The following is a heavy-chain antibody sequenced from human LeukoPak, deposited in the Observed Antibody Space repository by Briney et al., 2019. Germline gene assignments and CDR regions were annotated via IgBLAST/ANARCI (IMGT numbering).Heavy chain of an antibody. CDR2: IYYSGST. CDR1: GGSISSSSYY. CDR3: ARESKDTAMVSDVDY. J-gene: IGHJ4*02. D-gene: IGHD5-18*01. Sequence: SETLSLTCTVSGGSISSSSYYWGWIRQPPGKGLEWIGSIYYSGSTYYNPSLKSRVTISVDTSKNQFSLKLSSVTAADTAVYYCARESKDTAMVSDVDYWGQGTLVTVSS. V-gene: IGHV4-39*07.